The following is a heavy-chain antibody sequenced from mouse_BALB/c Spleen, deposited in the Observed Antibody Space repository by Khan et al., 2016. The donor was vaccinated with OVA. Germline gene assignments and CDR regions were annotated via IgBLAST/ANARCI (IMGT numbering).Heavy chain of an antibody. CDR1: GFSLTDYG. J-gene: IGHJ4*01. Sequence: VQLQESGPGLVAPSQSLSITCTVSGFSLTDYGVSWIRQPPGKGLEWLGVIWGDGNTYYYSALRSRLSISNDNSKSQVFLEMSSMQTNDTAMYYCAKGVWSYYYALDYWGQGTSVTVSS. CDR2: IWGDGNT. CDR3: AKGVWSYYYALDY. V-gene: IGHV2-6-5*01.